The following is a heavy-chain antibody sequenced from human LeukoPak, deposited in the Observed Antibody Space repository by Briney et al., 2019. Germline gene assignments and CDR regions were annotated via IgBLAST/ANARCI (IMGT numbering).Heavy chain of an antibody. CDR1: GGSISNYY. D-gene: IGHD3-22*01. Sequence: ASETLSLTCTVSGGSISNYYWGWIRQAPGKGLEWIGSIYYSGNTYYNSSLKSRVTISLDTSKNQFSLKLSSVTAADTAVYYCATVTLYYYDSSGYPFDYWGQGTLVTVSS. V-gene: IGHV4-39*07. J-gene: IGHJ4*02. CDR3: ATVTLYYYDSSGYPFDY. CDR2: IYYSGNT.